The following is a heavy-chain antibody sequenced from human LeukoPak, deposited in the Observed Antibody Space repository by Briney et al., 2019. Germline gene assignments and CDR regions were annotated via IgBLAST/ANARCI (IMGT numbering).Heavy chain of an antibody. CDR2: MFHSGST. V-gene: IGHV4-38-2*02. J-gene: IGHJ5*01. CDR3: ARDSLQEGELYIDS. Sequence: PSETLSLTCTVSGYSISSGYYWGWIRQPPGKGLEWIGNMFHSGSTHYNPSLKSRVTLSVQASENQFSLTLTSVTAADTAVYYCARDSLQEGELYIDSWGQGILVTVSS. D-gene: IGHD3-16*01. CDR1: GYSISSGYY.